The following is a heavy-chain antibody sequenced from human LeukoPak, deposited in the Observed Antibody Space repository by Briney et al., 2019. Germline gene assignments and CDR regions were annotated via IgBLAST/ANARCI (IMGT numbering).Heavy chain of an antibody. CDR3: AKDITSSLEDYFDY. J-gene: IGHJ4*02. CDR1: GFTFDDYA. Sequence: GGSLRLSCAASGFTFDDYAMHWVRQAPGKGLEWVSGISWNSGSIGYADSVKGRFTISRDNAKNSLYLQMNSLRAEDTALYYCAKDITSSLEDYFDYWGQGTLVTVSS. CDR2: ISWNSGSI. V-gene: IGHV3-9*01. D-gene: IGHD2-2*01.